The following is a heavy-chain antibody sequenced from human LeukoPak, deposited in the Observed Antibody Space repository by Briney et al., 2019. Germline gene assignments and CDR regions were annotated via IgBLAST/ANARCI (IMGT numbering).Heavy chain of an antibody. D-gene: IGHD2-21*01. J-gene: IGHJ3*02. CDR1: GDSISSGSYL. CDR2: TYIGGVT. Sequence: PSQTLSLTGTVSGDSISSGSYLWPWIRQPAGKGLEWIWRTYIGGVTNYTPSLKSRVTISLDTSKNQISLRLSSVTAADTAVYYCARDPRGVKAILGAFDIWGQGTPVTVSS. CDR3: ARDPRGVKAILGAFDI. V-gene: IGHV4-61*02.